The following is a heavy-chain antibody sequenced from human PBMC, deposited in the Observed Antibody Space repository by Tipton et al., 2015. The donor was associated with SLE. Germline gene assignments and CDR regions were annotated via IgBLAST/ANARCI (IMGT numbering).Heavy chain of an antibody. CDR1: GASISTYY. V-gene: IGHV4-59*01. J-gene: IGHJ4*02. Sequence: LSLTCSVSGASISTYYWGWIRQAPGKGLEWVGCMRHSGITNYNPSLKSRVTMSVDTSKNQLSLSLNSVTAADTAVYYCARGGGDSNSCQDFDRWGQGTLVTVSS. D-gene: IGHD6-13*01. CDR2: MRHSGIT. CDR3: ARGGGDSNSCQDFDR.